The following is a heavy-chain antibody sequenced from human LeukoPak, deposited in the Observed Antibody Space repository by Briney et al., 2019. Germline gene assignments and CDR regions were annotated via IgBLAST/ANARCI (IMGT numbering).Heavy chain of an antibody. CDR3: ARGRRY. J-gene: IGHJ4*02. Sequence: SETLSLTCAVYGGSFSGYYWSWVRQPPGKGLEWIGEINHSGSTNYNPSLKSRVTISVDTSKNQFSLKLSSVTAADTAVYYCARGRRYWGQGTLVTVSS. V-gene: IGHV4-34*01. CDR2: INHSGST. CDR1: GGSFSGYY.